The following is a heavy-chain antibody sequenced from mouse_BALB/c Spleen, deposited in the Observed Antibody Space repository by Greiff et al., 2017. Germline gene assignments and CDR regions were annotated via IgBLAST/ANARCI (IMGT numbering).Heavy chain of an antibody. CDR1: GFAFSSYD. CDR3: ARHPYGNYGDYYAMDY. J-gene: IGHJ4*01. CDR2: ISSGGGST. Sequence: EVKLMESGGGLVKPGGSLKLSCAASGFAFSSYDMSWVRQTPEKRLEWVAYISSGGGSTYYPDTVKGRFTISRDNAKNTLYLQMSSLKSEDTAMYYCARHPYGNYGDYYAMDYWGQGTSVTVSS. V-gene: IGHV5-12-1*01. D-gene: IGHD2-1*01.